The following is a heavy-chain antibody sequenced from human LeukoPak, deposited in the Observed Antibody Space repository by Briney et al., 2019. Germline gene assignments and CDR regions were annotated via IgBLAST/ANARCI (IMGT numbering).Heavy chain of an antibody. Sequence: GGSLRLSCAVSGFTFNTYTMNWLRQAPGRGGEWVSYICRSSGIIDHADSVRGRFTLSRDNAKNSLYLQMNSLRAEDTAVYYCARGSTYCESSGQVPFDYWGQGTLVTVSS. CDR2: ICRSSGII. D-gene: IGHD3-22*01. CDR3: ARGSTYCESSGQVPFDY. CDR1: GFTFNTYT. J-gene: IGHJ4*02. V-gene: IGHV3-48*01.